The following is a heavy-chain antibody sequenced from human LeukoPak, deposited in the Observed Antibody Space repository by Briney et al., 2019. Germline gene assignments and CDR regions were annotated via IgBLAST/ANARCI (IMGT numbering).Heavy chain of an antibody. V-gene: IGHV3-7*03. CDR3: AKDMGYYGSGSPIDY. Sequence: ETLSLTCTVSGGSISSSSYYWGWIRQAPGKGLEWVANIKEDGSGKYYVDSVKGRFTISRDNAKNSLYLQMNSLRAEDTALYYCAKDMGYYGSGSPIDYWGQGTLVTVSS. CDR1: GGSISSSSYY. D-gene: IGHD3-10*01. J-gene: IGHJ4*02. CDR2: IKEDGSGK.